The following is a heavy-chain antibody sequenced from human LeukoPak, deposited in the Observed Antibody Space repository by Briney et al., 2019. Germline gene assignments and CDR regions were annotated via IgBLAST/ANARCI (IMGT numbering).Heavy chain of an antibody. CDR3: AATYYYDSSDDY. J-gene: IGHJ4*02. CDR2: IYYSGST. D-gene: IGHD3-22*01. CDR1: GGSISSYY. V-gene: IGHV4-59*01. Sequence: ASETLSLTCTVSGGSISSYYWSWIRQPPGKGLEWIGYIYYSGSTNYNPSLKSRVTISVDTSKNRFSLKLSSVTAADTAVYYCAATYYYDSSDDYWGQGTLVTVSS.